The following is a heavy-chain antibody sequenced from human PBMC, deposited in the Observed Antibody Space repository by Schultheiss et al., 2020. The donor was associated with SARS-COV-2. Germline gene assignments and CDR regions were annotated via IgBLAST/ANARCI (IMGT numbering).Heavy chain of an antibody. CDR1: GGSFSGYY. CDR3: ARGTHWFDP. J-gene: IGHJ5*02. V-gene: IGHV4-34*01. CDR2: ICHSGST. Sequence: SETLSLTCAVYGGSFSGYYWSWIRQPPGKGLEWVGSICHSGSTYYNPSLKSRVTISVDTSKNQFSLKLSSVTAADTAVYYCARGTHWFDPWGQGTLVTVSS.